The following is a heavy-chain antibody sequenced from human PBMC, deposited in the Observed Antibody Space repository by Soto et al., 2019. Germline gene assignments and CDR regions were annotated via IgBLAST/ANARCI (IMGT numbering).Heavy chain of an antibody. V-gene: IGHV1-18*01. J-gene: IGHJ4*02. CDR3: ARDSSYLVPTGY. Sequence: ASVKVSCKASGYTFTSYGISWVRQAPGQGLEWMGWISAYNGNTNYAQKLQGRATMTTDTSRSTAYMELRSLRSDDTAVYYCARDSSYLVPTGYWGQGTLVTVS. CDR2: ISAYNGNT. D-gene: IGHD2-15*01. CDR1: GYTFTSYG.